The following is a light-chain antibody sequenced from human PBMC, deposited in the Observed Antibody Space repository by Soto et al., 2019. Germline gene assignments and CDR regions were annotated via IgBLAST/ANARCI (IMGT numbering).Light chain of an antibody. V-gene: IGKV4-1*01. Sequence: DIVMTQSPDSLAVSLGERATINCKSSQSVLYSSNNKNYLAWYQQKPGQPPKLLIYWASTRESGVPGRFSGSGSGTDFILTISSLQAEDVAVYYCHHYYSIPYTFGQGTKLEIK. CDR2: WAS. J-gene: IGKJ2*01. CDR1: QSVLYSSNNKNY. CDR3: HHYYSIPYT.